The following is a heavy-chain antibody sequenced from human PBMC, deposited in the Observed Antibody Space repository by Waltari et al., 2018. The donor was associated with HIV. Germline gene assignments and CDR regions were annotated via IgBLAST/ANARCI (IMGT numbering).Heavy chain of an antibody. CDR1: GFTFDDYA. J-gene: IGHJ6*02. V-gene: IGHV3-9*01. D-gene: IGHD3-10*01. Sequence: EVQLVESGGGLVQPGRSLSLSCAASGFTFDDYAIHWVRQAPGKGLEGCSGIRWNSGSIGDADSVKGRFTNSRDNAKNSLYLQMNSLGAEDTALYYCAKGTAEYYGSGRLGVWGQGTTVTVSS. CDR2: IRWNSGSI. CDR3: AKGTAEYYGSGRLGV.